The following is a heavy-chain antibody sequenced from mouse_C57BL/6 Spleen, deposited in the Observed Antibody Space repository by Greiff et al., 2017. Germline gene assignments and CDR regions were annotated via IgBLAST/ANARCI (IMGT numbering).Heavy chain of an antibody. CDR3: ARGGDSSGYYFDY. Sequence: VKLVESGAELVKPGASVKMSCKASGYTFTTYPIEWMKQNHGKSLEWIGNFHPYNDDTKYNEKFKGKATLTVEKSSSTVYLGLSRLTSDASAFYYCARGGDSSGYYFDYWGQGTTLTVSS. CDR2: FHPYNDDT. J-gene: IGHJ2*01. V-gene: IGHV1-47*01. CDR1: GYTFTTYP. D-gene: IGHD3-2*02.